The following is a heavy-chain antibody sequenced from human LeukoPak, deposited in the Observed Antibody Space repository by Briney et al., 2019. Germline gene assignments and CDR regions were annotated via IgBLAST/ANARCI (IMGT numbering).Heavy chain of an antibody. V-gene: IGHV1-2*02. CDR1: GYTFTGYY. Sequence: ASVKVSCKASGYTFTGYYMHWVRQAPGQGLEWMGWINPNSGGTNYAQKLQGRVTMTRDTSISTAYMELSRLRSDDTAVYYCARAKGRGTYYYDSSGYSLYYFDYWGQGTLVTVSS. J-gene: IGHJ4*02. CDR2: INPNSGGT. CDR3: ARAKGRGTYYYDSSGYSLYYFDY. D-gene: IGHD3-22*01.